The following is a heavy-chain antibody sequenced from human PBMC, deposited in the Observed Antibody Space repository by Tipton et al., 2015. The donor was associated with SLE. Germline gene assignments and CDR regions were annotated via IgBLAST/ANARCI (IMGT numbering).Heavy chain of an antibody. Sequence: TLSLTCTVSGYSISSGYYWSWIRQPPGKGLEWIGELNHSGSTNYNPSLKSRVTISVDTSKNQFSLKLRSVTAADTAAYYCARGVHGNSSTSRLMDVWGKGTTVTVSS. CDR3: ARGVHGNSSTSRLMDV. CDR2: LNHSGST. CDR1: GYSISSGYY. V-gene: IGHV4-38-2*02. D-gene: IGHD2-2*01. J-gene: IGHJ6*04.